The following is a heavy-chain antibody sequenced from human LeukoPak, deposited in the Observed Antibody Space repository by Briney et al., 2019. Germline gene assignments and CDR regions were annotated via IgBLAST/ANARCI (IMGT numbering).Heavy chain of an antibody. D-gene: IGHD6-6*01. CDR2: IYPGDSDS. J-gene: IGHJ4*02. V-gene: IGHV5-51*01. CDR3: ARLHGTSLPRVFVF. Sequence: GESLKISCKGSGYSFTSYWIGWGRQMPGKGLEWMGIIYPGDSDSRFSPSFQGQVTISVDKSNSTAYLQWSSLKASDTAMYYCARLHGTSLPRVFVFWGQGTLVTVSS. CDR1: GYSFTSYW.